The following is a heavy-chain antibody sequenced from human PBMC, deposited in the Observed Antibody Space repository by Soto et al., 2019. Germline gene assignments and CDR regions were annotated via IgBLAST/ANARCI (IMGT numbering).Heavy chain of an antibody. V-gene: IGHV4-59*01. Sequence: SETLSLTCTVSGGSISNYYWNWIRQSPGKGLEWIGYIYSSGSTHYNPSLKSRLTISVDTSKNQFSLKLTSVTAADTAVYYCAAPPRYWGQGTLVTVSS. D-gene: IGHD6-6*01. CDR3: AAPPRY. J-gene: IGHJ4*02. CDR2: IYSSGST. CDR1: GGSISNYY.